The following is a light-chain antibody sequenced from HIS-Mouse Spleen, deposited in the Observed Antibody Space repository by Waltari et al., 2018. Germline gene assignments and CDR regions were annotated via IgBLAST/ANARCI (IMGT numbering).Light chain of an antibody. CDR1: XXGXGRXXX. CDR3: SXYTSSSFNVV. CDR2: DVS. J-gene: IGLJ2*01. Sequence: QSALTXXASVXXSXXQSITLXXPGTXXGXGRXXXAPXYQQHPGKAPKLMIYDVSNRPSGVSNRFSGSXSGXTXSXXXXGLQAXDEXXXXCSXYTSSSFNVVFGGGTKLTVL. V-gene: IGLV2-14*03.